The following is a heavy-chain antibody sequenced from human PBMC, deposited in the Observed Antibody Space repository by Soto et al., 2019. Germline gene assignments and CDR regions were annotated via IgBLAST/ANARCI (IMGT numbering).Heavy chain of an antibody. D-gene: IGHD7-27*01. J-gene: IGHJ3*02. CDR2: IYYSGST. Sequence: SETLSLTCTVSGGSISSYYWSWIRQPPGKGLEWIGYIYYSGSTNYNPSLKSRVTISVDTSKNQFSLKLSTVTAADTAVYYCARAWGYAFDIWGQGTMVTVSS. V-gene: IGHV4-59*01. CDR1: GGSISSYY. CDR3: ARAWGYAFDI.